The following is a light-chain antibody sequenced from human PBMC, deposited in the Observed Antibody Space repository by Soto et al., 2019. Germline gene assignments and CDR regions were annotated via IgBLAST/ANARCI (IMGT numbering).Light chain of an antibody. CDR2: GNS. Sequence: QSALTQPPSVSGAPGQRVTISGTGSSSNIGAGYDVHWYQQLPGTAPKLLIYGNSNRPSGVPDRFSGSKSGTSASLAITGHQAEDEADYYCQSYDSSLSGSYVFGTGTKATVL. CDR1: SSNIGAGYD. V-gene: IGLV1-40*01. CDR3: QSYDSSLSGSYV. J-gene: IGLJ1*01.